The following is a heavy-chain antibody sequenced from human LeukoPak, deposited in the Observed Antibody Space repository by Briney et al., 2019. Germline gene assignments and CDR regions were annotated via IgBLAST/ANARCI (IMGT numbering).Heavy chain of an antibody. V-gene: IGHV3-23*01. CDR3: VQDLWYGEYEY. J-gene: IGHJ4*02. CDR2: IRGSSVET. D-gene: IGHD3-10*01. Sequence: GGSLRLSCAASGFTFSTYTMNWVRQAPGRGLEWVSGIRGSSVETFYAESVKGRFTISRDNSKNTLYLQMNSLRGEDTDTYYCVQDLWYGEYEYWGQGTLVTVSS. CDR1: GFTFSTYT.